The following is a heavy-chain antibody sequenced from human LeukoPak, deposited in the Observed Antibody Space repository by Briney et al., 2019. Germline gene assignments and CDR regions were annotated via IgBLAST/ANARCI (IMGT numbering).Heavy chain of an antibody. D-gene: IGHD6-19*01. CDR3: AKDRGYIAVRELDY. CDR2: ISYDGSNK. CDR1: GFTFSSYG. J-gene: IGHJ4*02. V-gene: IGHV3-30*18. Sequence: PGRSLRLSCAASGFTFSSYGMHWVRQAPGKGLEWVAVISYDGSNKYYAESVKGRFTISRDNSKNTLYLQINSLRADDTAVYYCAKDRGYIAVRELDYWGQGTLVTVSS.